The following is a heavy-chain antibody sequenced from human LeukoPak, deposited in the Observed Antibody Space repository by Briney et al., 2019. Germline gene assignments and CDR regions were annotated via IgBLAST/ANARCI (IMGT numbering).Heavy chain of an antibody. V-gene: IGHV4-34*01. J-gene: IGHJ3*01. CDR1: GGSFSGYY. CDR2: INQSGST. Sequence: PSETLSLTCAVYGGSFSGYYWSWIRQPPGKGLEWIGEINQSGSTNYNPSLKSRGTISVDTSKNQFSLKLASATAADTAVYYCATXXXXXXXXXWGXXXMXTVSS. CDR3: ATXXXXXXXXX.